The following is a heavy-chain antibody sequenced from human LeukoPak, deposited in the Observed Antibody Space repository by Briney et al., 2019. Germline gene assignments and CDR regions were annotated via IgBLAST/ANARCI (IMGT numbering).Heavy chain of an antibody. CDR2: IYPGDSDT. Sequence: GESLKISCKGSGYSFTSYWIGWVRQMPGKGLEWMGIIYPGDSDTRYSPSFQGRVTISADKSISTAYLQWSSLKASDTAMYYCARRAKRWLQLRAYYFDYWGQGTLVTVSS. J-gene: IGHJ4*02. CDR3: ARRAKRWLQLRAYYFDY. CDR1: GYSFTSYW. D-gene: IGHD5-24*01. V-gene: IGHV5-51*01.